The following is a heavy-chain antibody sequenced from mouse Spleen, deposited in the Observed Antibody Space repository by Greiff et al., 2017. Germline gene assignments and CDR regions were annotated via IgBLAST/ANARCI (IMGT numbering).Heavy chain of an antibody. Sequence: QVQLQQPGAELVMPGASVKLSCKASGYTFTSYWMHWVKQRPGQGLEWIGEIDPSDSYTNYNQKFKGKATLTVDKSSSTAYMQLSSLTSEDSAVYYCARYDYDGSYVWGQGTSVTVSS. CDR2: IDPSDSYT. CDR1: GYTFTSYW. D-gene: IGHD1-1*01. J-gene: IGHJ4*01. CDR3: ARYDYDGSYV. V-gene: IGHV1-69*01.